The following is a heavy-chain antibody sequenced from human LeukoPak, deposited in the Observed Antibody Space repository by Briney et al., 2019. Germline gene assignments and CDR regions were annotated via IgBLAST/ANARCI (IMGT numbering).Heavy chain of an antibody. V-gene: IGHV3-7*03. CDR2: IKQDGSEK. CDR1: GFTFSNYY. J-gene: IGHJ6*04. D-gene: IGHD2-2*01. Sequence: GGSLRLSCVASGFTFSNYYMSWVRQAPGKGLEWVANIKQDGSEKNYMDSVKGRFTISRDNARNSLYLQMNSLRVEDTAVYYCATKRGYCSSTSCYGDYYYYGMDVWGKGTTVTVSS. CDR3: ATKRGYCSSTSCYGDYYYYGMDV.